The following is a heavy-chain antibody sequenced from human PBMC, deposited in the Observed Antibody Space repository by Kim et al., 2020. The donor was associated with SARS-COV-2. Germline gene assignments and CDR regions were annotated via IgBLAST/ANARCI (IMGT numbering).Heavy chain of an antibody. CDR2: ISCNSGSI. D-gene: IGHD3-10*01. CDR1: GFTFDDYA. V-gene: IGHV3-9*01. J-gene: IGHJ3*02. Sequence: GGSLRLSCAASGFTFDDYAMHWVRQAPGKGLEWDSGISCNSGSIGYADSVKGRFTISRDNAKNSLYLQMNSLRAEDTALYYCAKAQLWFGELLHACDIWGQGTMVTVLS. CDR3: AKAQLWFGELLHACDI.